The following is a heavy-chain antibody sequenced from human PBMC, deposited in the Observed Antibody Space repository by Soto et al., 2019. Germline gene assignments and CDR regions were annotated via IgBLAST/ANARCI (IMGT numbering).Heavy chain of an antibody. CDR3: ARDHYDFWSGYWNWFDP. D-gene: IGHD3-3*01. CDR2: ISYDGSNK. CDR1: GFTFSSYA. Sequence: QVQLVESGGGVVQPGRSLRLSCAASGFTFSSYAMHWVRQAPGKGLEWVAVISYDGSNKYYADSVKGRFTISRDNSKNTLYLQMNSLRAEDTAVYYCARDHYDFWSGYWNWFDPWCQGTLVTVSS. J-gene: IGHJ5*02. V-gene: IGHV3-30-3*01.